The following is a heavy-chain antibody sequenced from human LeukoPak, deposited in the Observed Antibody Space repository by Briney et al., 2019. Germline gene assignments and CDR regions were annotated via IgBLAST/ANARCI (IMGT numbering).Heavy chain of an antibody. CDR2: ISWNSGSI. D-gene: IGHD3-10*01. CDR3: ARERTYYPDY. CDR1: GFTFDDYA. J-gene: IGHJ4*02. Sequence: GRSLRLSCAASGFTFDDYAMHWVRQAPGKGLEWVSGISWNSGSIGYADSVKGRFTISRGNAKNSLYLQMNSLRAEDTAVYYCARERTYYPDYWGQGTLVTVSS. V-gene: IGHV3-9*01.